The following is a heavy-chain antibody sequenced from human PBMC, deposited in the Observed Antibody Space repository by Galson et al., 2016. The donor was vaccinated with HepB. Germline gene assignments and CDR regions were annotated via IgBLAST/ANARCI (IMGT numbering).Heavy chain of an antibody. J-gene: IGHJ4*02. CDR3: AKERLNWLVGGTFDS. CDR2: ISSDGSNE. CDR1: GFTLSSYA. D-gene: IGHD6-19*01. Sequence: SLRLSCAASGFTLSSYAMYWLRQAPGKGLEWVTGISSDGSNEYYADSVKGRFTISRDNSKKTVYLLMDSLRLEDTAVYYCAKERLNWLVGGTFDSWGQGTLVTVSS. V-gene: IGHV3-30*18.